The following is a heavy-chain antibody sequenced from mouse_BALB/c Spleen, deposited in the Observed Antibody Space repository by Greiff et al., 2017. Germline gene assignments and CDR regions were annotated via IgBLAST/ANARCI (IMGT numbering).Heavy chain of an antibody. CDR1: GYAFTSYN. J-gene: IGHJ3*01. CDR3: ARRGTTAAAWFAY. V-gene: IGHV1S135*01. D-gene: IGHD1-2*01. Sequence: EVQRVESGPELVKPGASVKVSCKASGYAFTSYNMYWVQQSHGTSLEWIGYIDPYNGGTSYNQKFKGKATLTVDKSSSTAYMHLNSLTYAASAVDYCARRGTTAAAWFAYWGQGTLVTVSA. CDR2: IDPYNGGT.